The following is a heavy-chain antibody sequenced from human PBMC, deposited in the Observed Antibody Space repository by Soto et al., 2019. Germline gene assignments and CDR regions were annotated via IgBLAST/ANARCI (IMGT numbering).Heavy chain of an antibody. V-gene: IGHV2-5*01. CDR1: GFSLSTSGVG. CDR3: AHEYFNYYDSSGYLDY. CDR2: IYWNDDK. D-gene: IGHD3-22*01. J-gene: IGHJ4*02. Sequence: QITLKESGPTLVKPTQTLTLTCTFSGFSLSTSGVGVGWIRQPPGKALEWLALIYWNDDKRYSPSLKSRLTITKDTSKNQVVLTMTNMDPVDTATYYCAHEYFNYYDSSGYLDYWGQGTLVTVSS.